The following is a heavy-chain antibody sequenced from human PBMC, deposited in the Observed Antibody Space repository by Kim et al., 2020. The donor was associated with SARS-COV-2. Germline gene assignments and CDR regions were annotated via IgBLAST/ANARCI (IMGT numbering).Heavy chain of an antibody. D-gene: IGHD6-19*01. CDR1: GFTFSSYA. CDR2: ISGSGGNT. CDR3: AKGAVAGRFWDAVDY. Sequence: GGSLRLSCAASGFTFSSYAMSWVRQAPGKGLEWVSAISGSGGNTYYADSVKGRFTISRDNSKNTLYLQMNSLRAEDTAVYYCAKGAVAGRFWDAVDYWGQGTLVTVSS. V-gene: IGHV3-23*01. J-gene: IGHJ4*02.